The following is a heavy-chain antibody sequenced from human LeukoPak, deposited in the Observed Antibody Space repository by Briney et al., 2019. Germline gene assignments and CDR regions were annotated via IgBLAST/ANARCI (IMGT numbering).Heavy chain of an antibody. CDR1: GYTFTSYD. CDR3: ARDGGGYSYGYKDY. CDR2: MNPNSGGT. J-gene: IGHJ4*02. Sequence: ASVKVSCKASGYTFTSYDINWVRQATGQGLEWMGWMNPNSGGTNYAQKFQGRVTMTRDTSISTAYMELSRLRSDDTAVYYCARDGGGYSYGYKDYWGQGTLVTVSS. D-gene: IGHD5-18*01. V-gene: IGHV1-2*02.